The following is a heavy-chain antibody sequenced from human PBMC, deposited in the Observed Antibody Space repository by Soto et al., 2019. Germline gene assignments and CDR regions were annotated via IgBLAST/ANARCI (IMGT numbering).Heavy chain of an antibody. CDR1: GYIFTSYW. V-gene: IGHV5-51*01. CDR2: IYPGDSDT. Sequence: PGESLKISCEGSGYIFTSYWIGWVRQMPGKGLEWMGIIYPGDSDTRYSPSFQGQVTISADKSISTAYLQWNSLKASDTAMYFCARLDHCDTSARSTGDFDDWCPGTVVTVTS. D-gene: IGHD3-22*01. CDR3: ARLDHCDTSARSTGDFDD. J-gene: IGHJ4*02.